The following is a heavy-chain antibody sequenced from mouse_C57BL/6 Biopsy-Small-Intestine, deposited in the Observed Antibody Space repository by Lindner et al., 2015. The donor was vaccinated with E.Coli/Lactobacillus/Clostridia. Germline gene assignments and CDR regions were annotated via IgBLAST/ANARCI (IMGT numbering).Heavy chain of an antibody. CDR3: ARSETAQVPLFAY. CDR1: GYAFSSYW. J-gene: IGHJ3*01. Sequence: VQLQESGAELVKPGASVKISCKASGYAFSSYWMNWVKQRPGKGLEWIGQIYPGDGDTNYNGKFKGKATLTADKSSSTAYMQLSSLTSEDSAVYFCARSETAQVPLFAYWGQGTLVTVSA. D-gene: IGHD3-2*02. CDR2: IYPGDGDT. V-gene: IGHV1-80*01.